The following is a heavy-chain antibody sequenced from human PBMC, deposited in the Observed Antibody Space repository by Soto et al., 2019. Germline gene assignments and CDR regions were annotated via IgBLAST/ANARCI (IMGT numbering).Heavy chain of an antibody. J-gene: IGHJ6*02. CDR1: GFTFSSYN. CDR2: INRESTII. Sequence: PGGSLRLSCVGSGFTFSSYNMDWVRQAPGKGLEWVSYINRESTIIYDAESVKGRFTISRDNAKNALYLQMYSPRDEDTAVYYCVRDGMRAYDMDVWGQGTTVTVSS. V-gene: IGHV3-48*02. D-gene: IGHD1-26*01. CDR3: VRDGMRAYDMDV.